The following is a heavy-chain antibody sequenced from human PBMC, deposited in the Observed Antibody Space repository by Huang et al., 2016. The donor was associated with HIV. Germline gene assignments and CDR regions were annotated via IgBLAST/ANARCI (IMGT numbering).Heavy chain of an antibody. CDR1: GYTVTRYY. V-gene: IGHV1-46*03. D-gene: IGHD3-3*01. CDR3: ARGETFWSGPQDV. Sequence: QVQLVQSGAEVKKPGASVTVSCKASGYTVTRYYRNWGRQAPGQGPGWMGISNPSGANTSYAQKFQGRVIMTRDTSTSTVYMELSSLRSEDTAVYYCARGETFWSGPQDVWGKGTTVTVSS. CDR2: SNPSGANT. J-gene: IGHJ6*04.